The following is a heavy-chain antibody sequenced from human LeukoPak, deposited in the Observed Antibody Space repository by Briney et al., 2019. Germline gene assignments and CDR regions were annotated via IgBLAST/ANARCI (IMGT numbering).Heavy chain of an antibody. CDR2: IRYDGSNK. V-gene: IGHV3-30*02. Sequence: GGSLRLSCAASGFTFSNYGMHWVRQAPGKGLEWVAFIRYDGSNKYYADSVKGRFTISRDNSKNTLYLQMNSLRAEDTAVYYCSRSRRGFGYFDYWGQGTLVTVSS. CDR1: GFTFSNYG. CDR3: SRSRRGFGYFDY. D-gene: IGHD3-3*01. J-gene: IGHJ4*02.